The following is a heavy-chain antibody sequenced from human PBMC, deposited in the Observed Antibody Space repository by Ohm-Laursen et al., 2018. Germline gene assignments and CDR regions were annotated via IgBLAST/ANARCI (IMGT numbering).Heavy chain of an antibody. V-gene: IGHV4-34*01. CDR2: INHSGRT. CDR1: GGSFSGYD. D-gene: IGHD5-24*01. CDR3: ARYSPVEMIIRGAFDT. Sequence: SDTLSLTCAVYGGSFSGYDWSWIRQPPGKGLEWIGEINHSGRTNYNPSLKSRVIISVDTSKNQVSLRMSPVTAADTAVYYCARYSPVEMIIRGAFDTWGQGTMVTVSS. J-gene: IGHJ3*02.